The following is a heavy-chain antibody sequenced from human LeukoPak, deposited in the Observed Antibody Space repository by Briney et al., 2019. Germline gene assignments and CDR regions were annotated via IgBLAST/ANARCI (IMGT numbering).Heavy chain of an antibody. Sequence: PGRSLRLSCAASGFTFDDYAMHWVRQAPGKGLVWVSRINSDGSLTMYADSVKGRFTISRDNAKNTLYLRMNSLRAEDTAVYYCARDFDWGSGHWGQGTLVTVSS. CDR3: ARDFDWGSGH. V-gene: IGHV3-74*03. J-gene: IGHJ4*02. CDR1: GFTFDDYA. D-gene: IGHD7-27*01. CDR2: INSDGSLT.